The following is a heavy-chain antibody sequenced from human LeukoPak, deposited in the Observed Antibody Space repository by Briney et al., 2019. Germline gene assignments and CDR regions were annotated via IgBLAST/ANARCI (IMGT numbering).Heavy chain of an antibody. J-gene: IGHJ5*02. CDR1: GYTFTGYY. V-gene: IGHV1-46*01. CDR3: ARVEGPRWFDP. Sequence: GASVKVSCKASGYTFTGYYMHWVRQAPGKGLEWMGIINPSGGSTSYAQKFQGRVTMTRDMSTSTAYMELSSLRSEDTAVYYCARVEGPRWFDPWGQGTLVTVSS. CDR2: INPSGGST.